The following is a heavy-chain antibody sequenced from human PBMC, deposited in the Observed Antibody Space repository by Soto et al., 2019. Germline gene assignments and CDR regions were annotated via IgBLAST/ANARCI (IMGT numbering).Heavy chain of an antibody. J-gene: IGHJ4*02. Sequence: GGSLRLSCAASGFTFSIYAMSWFRQAPGKGLEWVSAISGSGGSTYYADSVKGRFTISRDNSKNTLYLQMNSLRAEDTAVYYCAKDQVVVVAATLGYYFDYWGQGTLVTVSS. V-gene: IGHV3-23*01. CDR1: GFTFSIYA. CDR2: ISGSGGST. CDR3: AKDQVVVVAATLGYYFDY. D-gene: IGHD2-15*01.